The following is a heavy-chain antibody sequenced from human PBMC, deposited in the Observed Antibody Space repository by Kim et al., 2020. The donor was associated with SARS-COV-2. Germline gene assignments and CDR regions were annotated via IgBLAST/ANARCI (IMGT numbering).Heavy chain of an antibody. CDR2: ISYSGNP. D-gene: IGHD2-2*01. CDR3: ARGQPLDY. J-gene: IGHJ4*02. CDR1: GGSIGTGGKF. Sequence: SETLSLTCSVSGGSIGTGGKFWTWIRQHPAKGLEWIGYISYSGNPHYRPSLRSRVSISLQTSENQCSLTLTSVTAADPAVYYCARGQPLDYWGQGILVTVSS. V-gene: IGHV4-31*03.